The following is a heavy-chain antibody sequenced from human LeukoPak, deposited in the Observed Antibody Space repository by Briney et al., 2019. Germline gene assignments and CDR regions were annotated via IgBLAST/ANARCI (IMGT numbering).Heavy chain of an antibody. V-gene: IGHV3-33*01. CDR2: IWFDGSAK. D-gene: IGHD1-1*01. Sequence: GGSLRLSCAASGFTFSNYGIHWVRQAPGKGLEWVTVIWFDGSAKYSADSVEGRFTISRDNSENKVYLQMNGLRAEDTAVYYCARTPLTQLEPDYFDSWGQGTLVSVS. CDR3: ARTPLTQLEPDYFDS. J-gene: IGHJ4*02. CDR1: GFTFSNYG.